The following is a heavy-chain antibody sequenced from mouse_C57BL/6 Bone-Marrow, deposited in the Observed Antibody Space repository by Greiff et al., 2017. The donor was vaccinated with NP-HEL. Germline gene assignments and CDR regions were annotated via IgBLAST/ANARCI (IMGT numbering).Heavy chain of an antibody. Sequence: VMLVESGPGLVAPSQSLSITCTVSGFSLTSYAISWVRQPPGTGLEWLGVIWPAGGTNYNSALKSRLSISKDNSKSQGFLKMNSLQTDDTARYYCLRGDFDYWGQGTTLTVSS. CDR3: LRGDFDY. CDR2: IWPAGGT. V-gene: IGHV2-9-1*01. CDR1: GFSLTSYA. D-gene: IGHD1-1*01. J-gene: IGHJ2*01.